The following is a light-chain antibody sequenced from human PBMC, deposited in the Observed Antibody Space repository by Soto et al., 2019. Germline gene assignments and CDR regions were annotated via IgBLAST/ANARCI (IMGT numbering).Light chain of an antibody. CDR3: QQSYSTLGA. CDR2: AAS. Sequence: DIQMTQSPSSLSASVGDRVTITSRASQSISSYLNWYQQKPGKAPKLLIYAASSLQSGVPSRFSGSGSGTDFTLTISSLQPEDFATYHCQQSYSTLGAFGQGTKVEIK. V-gene: IGKV1-39*01. J-gene: IGKJ1*01. CDR1: QSISSY.